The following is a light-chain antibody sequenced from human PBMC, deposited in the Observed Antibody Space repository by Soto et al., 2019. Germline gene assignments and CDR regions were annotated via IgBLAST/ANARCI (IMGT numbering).Light chain of an antibody. CDR2: AAS. CDR3: QKYNSAPQFT. CDR1: QGISNY. V-gene: IGKV1-27*01. J-gene: IGKJ3*01. Sequence: DIQMTQSPSSLSASVGDRVTITCRASQGISNYLAWYQQKPGKVPKLLIYAASTLQSGVPSRFSGSGSGTDFTLTISSLQPEYVATYYWQKYNSAPQFTFGPGTKVDIK.